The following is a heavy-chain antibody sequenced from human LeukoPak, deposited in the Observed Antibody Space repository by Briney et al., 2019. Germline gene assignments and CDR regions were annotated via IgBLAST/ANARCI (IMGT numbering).Heavy chain of an antibody. D-gene: IGHD2-8*01. V-gene: IGHV3-48*03. CDR1: GFTFSSYE. CDR3: AGQRQQLLYE. Sequence: GGSLRLSCAASGFTFSSYEMNWVRQAPGEGLEWVSYISSRAGTTNYADSVKGRFTISRDNAKSSLYLHMRSLRAEDTAVYFCAGQRQQLLYEWGQGTLVTVSS. CDR2: ISSRAGTT. J-gene: IGHJ4*02.